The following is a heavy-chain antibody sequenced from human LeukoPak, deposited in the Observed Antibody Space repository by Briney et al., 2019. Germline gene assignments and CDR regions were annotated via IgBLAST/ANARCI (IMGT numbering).Heavy chain of an antibody. V-gene: IGHV3-23*01. CDR2: LGGSGGGT. Sequence: GGSLRLSCAASGFTFSSYAVHWVRQAPGKGLEWVSTLGGSGGGTYYADSVKGRFTISRDDSKNTLYLQMNSLRAEDTAVYYCAKASVAGTTGADDFFDIWGQGTMVTVSS. J-gene: IGHJ3*02. CDR1: GFTFSSYA. CDR3: AKASVAGTTGADDFFDI. D-gene: IGHD6-19*01.